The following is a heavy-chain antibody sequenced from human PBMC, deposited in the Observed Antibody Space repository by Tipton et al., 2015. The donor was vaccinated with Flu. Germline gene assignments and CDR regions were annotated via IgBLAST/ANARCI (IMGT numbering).Heavy chain of an antibody. CDR3: ARVRSYYDSSGYYYAFDY. J-gene: IGHJ4*02. V-gene: IGHV4-61*02. CDR1: GGSISSGSYY. Sequence: TLSLTCTVSGGSISSGSYYWSWIRQPAGKGLEWIGRIYTSGSTNYNPSLKSRVTISVDTSKNQFSLKLSYVTAADTAVYYCARVRSYYDSSGYYYAFDYWGQGTLVTVSS. CDR2: IYTSGST. D-gene: IGHD3-22*01.